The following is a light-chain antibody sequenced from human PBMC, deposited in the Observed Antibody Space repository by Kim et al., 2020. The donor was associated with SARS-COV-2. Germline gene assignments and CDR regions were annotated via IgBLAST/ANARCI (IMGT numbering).Light chain of an antibody. CDR3: EVWDDSLSGVV. J-gene: IGLJ2*01. CDR2: RNT. Sequence: GQKVTMSWSGRCSNIGSNYMYWYQRFPGTAPKLRIYRNTLRPSGVPDRFSGSKSGTSASLAISGLRSEDEATYYCEVWDDSLSGVVFGGGTQLSVL. CDR1: CSNIGSNY. V-gene: IGLV1-47*01.